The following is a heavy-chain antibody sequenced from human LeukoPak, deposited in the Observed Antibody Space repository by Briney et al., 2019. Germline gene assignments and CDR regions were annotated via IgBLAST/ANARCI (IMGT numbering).Heavy chain of an antibody. CDR3: ARDGDYGGNPFDY. J-gene: IGHJ4*02. CDR2: IYHSGST. D-gene: IGHD4-23*01. V-gene: IGHV4-38-2*02. CDR1: GYSISSGYY. Sequence: SETLSLTCTVSGYSISSGYYWGWIRQPPGKGLEWIGSIYHSGSTYYNPSLKSRVTISVDTSKNQFSLKLSSVTAADTAVYYCARDGDYGGNPFDYWGQGTLVTVSS.